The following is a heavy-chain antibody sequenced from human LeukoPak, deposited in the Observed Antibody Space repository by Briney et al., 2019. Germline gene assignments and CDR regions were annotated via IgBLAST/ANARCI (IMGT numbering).Heavy chain of an antibody. CDR1: GGSISSGGYY. CDR2: IYYSGST. Sequence: PSQTLSLTCTVSGGSISSGGYYWSWIRQHPGKGLEWIGYIYYSGSTYYNPSLKSRVTISVDTSKNQFSLKLSSVTAADTAVYYCARIRDDYGDHVMDYWGQGTLVTVSS. J-gene: IGHJ4*02. V-gene: IGHV4-31*03. CDR3: ARIRDDYGDHVMDY. D-gene: IGHD4-17*01.